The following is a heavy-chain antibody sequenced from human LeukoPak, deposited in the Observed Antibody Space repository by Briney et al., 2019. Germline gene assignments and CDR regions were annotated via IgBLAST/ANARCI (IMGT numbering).Heavy chain of an antibody. V-gene: IGHV1-46*01. J-gene: IGHJ4*02. CDR1: GYTFTSVY. CDR2: INPSGGST. Sequence: ASVKASCKASGYTFTSVYMNRVRQAPGPRLEWLGIINPSGGSTSYAQKFQGRVTMTRDTSTSTVYMELSSLRSEDTAVYYCARGFYDSSGYGDYWGQGTLVTVSS. D-gene: IGHD3-22*01. CDR3: ARGFYDSSGYGDY.